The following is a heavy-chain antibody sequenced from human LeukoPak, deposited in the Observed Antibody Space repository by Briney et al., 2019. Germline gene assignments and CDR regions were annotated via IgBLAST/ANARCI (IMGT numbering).Heavy chain of an antibody. CDR2: IYTSGST. Sequence: SETLSLTCTVSGGSISSGGYYWTWIRQPAGKGLEWIVRIYTSGSTNYNPSLNSRVTNIVDTTKNQFSLKLSSVTAADTAVYYCARDRTVVPAAILDYFYYYMDVWGKGTTVTVSS. D-gene: IGHD2-2*01. CDR1: GGSISSGGYY. CDR3: ARDRTVVPAAILDYFYYYMDV. J-gene: IGHJ6*03. V-gene: IGHV4-61*02.